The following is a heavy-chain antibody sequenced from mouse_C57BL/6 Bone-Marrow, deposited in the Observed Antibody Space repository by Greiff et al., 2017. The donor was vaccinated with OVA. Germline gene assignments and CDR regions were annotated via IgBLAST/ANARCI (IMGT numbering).Heavy chain of an antibody. J-gene: IGHJ2*01. V-gene: IGHV1-81*01. Sequence: VKLRESGAELARPGASVKLSCKASGYTFTSYGISWVKQRTGQGLEWIGEIYPRSGNTYYNEKFKGKATLTADKSSSTAYMELRSLTSEDSAVYFCAREGSNYYFDYWGQGTTLTVSS. D-gene: IGHD2-5*01. CDR3: AREGSNYYFDY. CDR1: GYTFTSYG. CDR2: IYPRSGNT.